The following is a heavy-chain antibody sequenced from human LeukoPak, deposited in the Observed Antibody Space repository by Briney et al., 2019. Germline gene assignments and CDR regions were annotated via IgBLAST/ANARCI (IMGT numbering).Heavy chain of an antibody. J-gene: IGHJ5*02. V-gene: IGHV4-34*01. Sequence: SETLSLTCAVYGGSFSGYYWSWIRQPPGKGLEWIGSIYYSGSTYYNPSLKSRVTISVDTSKNQFSLKLSSVTAAGTAVYYCARDRIAAAGWFDPWGQGTLVTVSS. CDR2: IYYSGST. CDR1: GGSFSGYY. D-gene: IGHD6-13*01. CDR3: ARDRIAAAGWFDP.